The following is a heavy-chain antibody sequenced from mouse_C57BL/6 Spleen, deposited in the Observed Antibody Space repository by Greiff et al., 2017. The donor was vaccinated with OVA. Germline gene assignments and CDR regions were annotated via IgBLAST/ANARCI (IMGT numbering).Heavy chain of an antibody. D-gene: IGHD1-1*01. V-gene: IGHV2-9-1*01. CDR1: GFSLTSYA. CDR3: AIHYYGSSYEDWYFDV. J-gene: IGHJ1*03. CDR2: IWTGGGT. Sequence: VQLQQSGPGLVAPSQSLSITCTVSGFSLTSYAISWVRQPPGKGLEWLGVIWTGGGTNYNSALKSRLSISKDNSKSQVFLKMNSLQTDDTARYYCAIHYYGSSYEDWYFDVWGTGTTVTVSS.